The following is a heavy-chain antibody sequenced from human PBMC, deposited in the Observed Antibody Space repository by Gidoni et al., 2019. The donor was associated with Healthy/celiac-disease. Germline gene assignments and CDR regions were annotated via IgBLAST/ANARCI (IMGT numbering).Heavy chain of an antibody. CDR1: GGSFSGYY. Sequence: QVQLQQWGAGLLKPSETLSLTCAVYGGSFSGYYWSWIRQPPGKGLEWIGEINHSGSPNYNPSLKSRVTISVDTSKNQFSLKLSSVTAADTAVYYCARLLRRFGYNPRPFDYWGQGTLVTVSS. J-gene: IGHJ4*02. V-gene: IGHV4-34*01. D-gene: IGHD5-12*01. CDR3: ARLLRRFGYNPRPFDY. CDR2: INHSGSP.